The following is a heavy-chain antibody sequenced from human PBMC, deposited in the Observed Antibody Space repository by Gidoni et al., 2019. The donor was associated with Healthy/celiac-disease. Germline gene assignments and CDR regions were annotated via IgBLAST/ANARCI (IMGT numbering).Heavy chain of an antibody. Sequence: QLQLQESGPGLVKPSETLSLTCTGSGGSISSSSYYWGWIRQPPGKGLEWIGSIYYSGSTYYNPSLKSRVTISVDTSKNQFSLKLSSVTAADTAVYYCARHVSGGGATPDYWGQGTLVTVSS. CDR3: ARHVSGGGATPDY. D-gene: IGHD1-26*01. J-gene: IGHJ4*02. V-gene: IGHV4-39*01. CDR2: IYYSGST. CDR1: GGSISSSSYY.